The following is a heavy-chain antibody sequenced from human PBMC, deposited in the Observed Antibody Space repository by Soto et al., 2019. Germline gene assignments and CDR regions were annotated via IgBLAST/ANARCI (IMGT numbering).Heavy chain of an antibody. CDR2: IYYSGST. Sequence: SLTCTVSGGSVSSYYWSWIRQPPGKGLEWIAYIYYSGSTNYNPSFKSRVTISLDTSKNQYSLKLSSVTAADTAIYYCARAPGGNWFDPWGQGTLVTVSS. V-gene: IGHV4-59*02. CDR3: ARAPGGNWFDP. J-gene: IGHJ5*02. CDR1: GGSVSSYY.